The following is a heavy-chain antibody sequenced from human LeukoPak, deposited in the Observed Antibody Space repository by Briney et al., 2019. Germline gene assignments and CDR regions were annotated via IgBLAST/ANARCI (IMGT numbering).Heavy chain of an antibody. CDR3: ARDPAAAKFDP. CDR2: ISSSGSTI. D-gene: IGHD6-13*01. Sequence: GGSLRLSCAASGFTFSDYYMSWIRQAPGKGLEWVSYISSSGSTIYYADSVKGRFTMSRDNAKNSLYLQMNSLRAEDTAVYYCARDPAAAKFDPWGQGTLVTVSS. V-gene: IGHV3-11*04. J-gene: IGHJ5*02. CDR1: GFTFSDYY.